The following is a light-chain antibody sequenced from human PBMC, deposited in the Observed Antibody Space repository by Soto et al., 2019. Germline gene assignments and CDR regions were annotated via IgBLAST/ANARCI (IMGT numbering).Light chain of an antibody. CDR2: GAS. CDR1: QSVGGDT. V-gene: IGKV3-20*01. J-gene: IGKJ5*01. Sequence: EIVLTQSPGTLSLSPGERATLSCRASQSVGGDTLAWFQQRPGQAPRLVIYGASNRAAGIPDRFSGSGSGTDFTLTVSRLEPEDFAMYYCQQYNGAPDTFGQGTRLEMK. CDR3: QQYNGAPDT.